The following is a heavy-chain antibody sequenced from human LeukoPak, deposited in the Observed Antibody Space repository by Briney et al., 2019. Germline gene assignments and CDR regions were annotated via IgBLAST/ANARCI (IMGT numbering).Heavy chain of an antibody. V-gene: IGHV1-24*01. CDR1: GYTLTELS. D-gene: IGHD3-10*01. CDR2: FDPEDGET. Sequence: ASVKVSCKVSGYTLTELSMHWVRQAPGKGLEWMGGFDPEDGETIYAQKFQGRVTITTDESTSTAYMELSSLRSEDTAVYYCAREGDGSGSYYWADYYYYYMDVWGKGTTVTVSS. CDR3: AREGDGSGSYYWADYYYYYMDV. J-gene: IGHJ6*03.